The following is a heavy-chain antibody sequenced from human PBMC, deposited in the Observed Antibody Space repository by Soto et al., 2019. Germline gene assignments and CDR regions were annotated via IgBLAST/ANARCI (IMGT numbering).Heavy chain of an antibody. Sequence: QVQLVESGGGVVQPGRSLRLSCAASGFTFTNYAMHWVRQAPGKGLEWVAVISYDGSHKYYADSVKGRFTISRDNSQNTLYLQMNSLRAEDTAIYYCARGRYYGDPWGQGTLVIVSS. CDR3: ARGRYYGDP. V-gene: IGHV3-30-3*01. J-gene: IGHJ5*02. CDR1: GFTFTNYA. CDR2: ISYDGSHK. D-gene: IGHD1-26*01.